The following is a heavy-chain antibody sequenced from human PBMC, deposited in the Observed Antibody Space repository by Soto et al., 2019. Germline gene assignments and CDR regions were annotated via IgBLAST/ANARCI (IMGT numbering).Heavy chain of an antibody. D-gene: IGHD6-19*01. CDR3: TRDRPPHNTGWPIFEY. V-gene: IGHV3-48*02. CDR1: GFTLSSYN. J-gene: IGHJ4*02. Sequence: EVQLMESGGGLVQPGGSLRFSCAASGFTLSSYNMNWVRQAPGKGLEWVSFISGVNSDVFYADSVKGRFTISRDNAKNALYLQMNSLRDEDTAVYYCTRDRPPHNTGWPIFEYWGQGTLVTVSS. CDR2: ISGVNSDV.